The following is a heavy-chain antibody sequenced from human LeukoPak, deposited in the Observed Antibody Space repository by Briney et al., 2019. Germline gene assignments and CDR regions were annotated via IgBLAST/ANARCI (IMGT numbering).Heavy chain of an antibody. CDR1: GGSFSGYY. D-gene: IGHD5-12*01. V-gene: IGHV4-34*01. CDR2: INHSGST. J-gene: IGHJ4*02. Sequence: SETLSLTCAVYGGSFSGYYWSWIRQPPGKGLEWIGEINHSGSTNYNPSLESRVTISVDRSKNQFSLNLRSVTAADTAVYYCARQGYSGFIYDAWGQGTLVTVSS. CDR3: ARQGYSGFIYDA.